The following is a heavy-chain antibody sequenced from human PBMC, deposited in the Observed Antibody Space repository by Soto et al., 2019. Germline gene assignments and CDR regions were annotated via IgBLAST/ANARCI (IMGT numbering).Heavy chain of an antibody. CDR1: GFTFSSYW. CDR2: IKQDGSEK. V-gene: IGHV3-7*01. CDR3: ARELLWFGEFPDFDY. Sequence: GGSLRLSCAASGFTFSSYWMSWVRQAPGKGLEWVANIKQDGSEKYYVDSVKGRFTISRGNAKNSLYLQMNSLRAEDTAVYYCARELLWFGEFPDFDYWGQGNLVTVSS. D-gene: IGHD3-10*01. J-gene: IGHJ4*02.